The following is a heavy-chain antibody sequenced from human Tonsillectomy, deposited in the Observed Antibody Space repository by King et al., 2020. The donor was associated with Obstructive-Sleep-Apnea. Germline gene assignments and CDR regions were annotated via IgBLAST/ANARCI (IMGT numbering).Heavy chain of an antibody. J-gene: IGHJ5*02. CDR1: GYSFTSYW. V-gene: IGHV5-10-1*01. CDR2: IDPSDSYT. Sequence: VQLVESGAEVKKPGESLSISCKASGYSFTSYWISWVRQMPGKGLEWMGRIDPSDSYTDYSPSFQGHVTISADKSINTAYLQWSSLKASDTAIYYCARLQGEGSWYWFDPWGQGTLVTVSS. CDR3: ARLQGEGSWYWFDP. D-gene: IGHD6-13*01.